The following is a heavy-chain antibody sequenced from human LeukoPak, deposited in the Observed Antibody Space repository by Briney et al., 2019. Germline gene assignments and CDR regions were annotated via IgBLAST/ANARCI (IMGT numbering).Heavy chain of an antibody. J-gene: IGHJ5*02. CDR2: IYTSGNT. Sequence: SQTPSLTCTVSGGSISSGSSYWGWIRQPAGKGLEWIGRIYTSGNTNYKPSLQSRVTISVDTAKNQFSLKLSSVTAADTAVYYCTRGGNTWGQGTLVTVSS. D-gene: IGHD2/OR15-2a*01. V-gene: IGHV4-61*02. CDR1: GGSISSGSSY. CDR3: TRGGNT.